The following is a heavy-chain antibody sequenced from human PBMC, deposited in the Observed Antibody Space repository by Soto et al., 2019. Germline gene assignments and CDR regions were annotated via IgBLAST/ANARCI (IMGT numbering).Heavy chain of an antibody. D-gene: IGHD6-19*01. V-gene: IGHV4-30-2*01. J-gene: IGHJ5*02. Sequence: SETLSLTCNMSGDSYSISTYSWSWIRQPPGEALQWIGFIYQSGVTSYNPSLASRVSISLDRSNNQCSLKLKSVTAADTAVYFCAGMPYTSGLRFDPWGPGTLVTVS. CDR2: IYQSGVT. CDR3: AGMPYTSGLRFDP. CDR1: GDSYSISTYS.